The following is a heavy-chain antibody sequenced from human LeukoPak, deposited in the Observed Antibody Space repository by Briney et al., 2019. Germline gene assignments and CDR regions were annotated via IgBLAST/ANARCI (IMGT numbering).Heavy chain of an antibody. CDR3: ARGVPYSYGLGFDY. V-gene: IGHV7-4-1*02. J-gene: IGHJ4*02. Sequence: GASVTVSCKASGYTFTSYGISWVRQAPGQGLEWMGWINTNTGNPTYAQGFTGRFVFSLDTSVSTAYLQISSLKAEDTAVYYCARGVPYSYGLGFDYWGQGTLVTVSS. CDR1: GYTFTSYG. CDR2: INTNTGNP. D-gene: IGHD5-18*01.